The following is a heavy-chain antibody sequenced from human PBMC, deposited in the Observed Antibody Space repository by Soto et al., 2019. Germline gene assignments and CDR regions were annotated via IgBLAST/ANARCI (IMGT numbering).Heavy chain of an antibody. V-gene: IGHV4-30-2*01. J-gene: IGHJ3*02. Sequence: SETLSLTCAVSGGSISSGGYSWSWIRQPPGKGLEWIGYIYHSGSTYYNPSLKSRVTISVDRSKNQFSLKLSSVTAADTAVYYCARGNTADNPDAFDIWGQGTRVTVS. CDR1: GGSISSGGYS. CDR2: IYHSGST. D-gene: IGHD4-17*01. CDR3: ARGNTADNPDAFDI.